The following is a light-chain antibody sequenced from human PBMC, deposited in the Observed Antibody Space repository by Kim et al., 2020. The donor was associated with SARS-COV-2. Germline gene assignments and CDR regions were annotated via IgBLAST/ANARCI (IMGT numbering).Light chain of an antibody. Sequence: SPGERATLSSRASQTINNKLVWYHQKPGQAPRLLIYDATTRATGVPARFIGSGSETDFTLTISSLQSEDFAVYYCQQSNDWPPLTFGQGTKVDIK. CDR3: QQSNDWPPLT. J-gene: IGKJ1*01. CDR2: DAT. V-gene: IGKV3-15*01. CDR1: QTINNK.